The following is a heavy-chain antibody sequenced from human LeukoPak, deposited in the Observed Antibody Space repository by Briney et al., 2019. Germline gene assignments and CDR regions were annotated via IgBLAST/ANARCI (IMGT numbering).Heavy chain of an antibody. CDR3: ARAQGSWVLGGVY. V-gene: IGHV3-7*01. J-gene: IGHJ4*02. CDR2: LKQDGSEK. CDR1: GFTFSSYW. Sequence: GGSLRLSCAASGFTFSSYWMSWVRQAPGKGPEWVANLKQDGSEKYYVDSVKGRFTISRDNAKNSLYLQMNSLRAEDTAVYYCARAQGSWVLGGVYWGQGTLVTVSS. D-gene: IGHD6-13*01.